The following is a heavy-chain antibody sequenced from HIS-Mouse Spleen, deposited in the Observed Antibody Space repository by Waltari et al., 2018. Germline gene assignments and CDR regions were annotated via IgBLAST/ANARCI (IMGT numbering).Heavy chain of an antibody. CDR1: GGSISSYY. Sequence: QVQLQESGPGLVKPSETLSLTCTVSGGSISSYYWSWIRQPAGKGLEWIGGIYTRGSTNHNPPLKSRVPMSVDTSNNQFSLKLSSVTAADTAVYYCARDFHDFWSGYYGGDKKHDAFDIWGQGTMVTVSS. CDR2: IYTRGST. CDR3: ARDFHDFWSGYYGGDKKHDAFDI. J-gene: IGHJ3*02. D-gene: IGHD3-3*01. V-gene: IGHV4-4*07.